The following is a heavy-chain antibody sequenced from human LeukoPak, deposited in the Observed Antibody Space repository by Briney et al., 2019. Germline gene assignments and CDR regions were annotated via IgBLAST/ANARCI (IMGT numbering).Heavy chain of an antibody. CDR2: MYYSGST. Sequence: SQTLSLTCTVSGGSISSVGYYWSWIRQHPGKGLEWIGYMYYSGSTYHNPSLKSRVTISLDTSKNQFSLRLSSVTVADTAVYYCARGENTAMGYWGQGTLVTVPP. J-gene: IGHJ4*02. D-gene: IGHD5-18*01. V-gene: IGHV4-31*03. CDR1: GGSISSVGYY. CDR3: ARGENTAMGY.